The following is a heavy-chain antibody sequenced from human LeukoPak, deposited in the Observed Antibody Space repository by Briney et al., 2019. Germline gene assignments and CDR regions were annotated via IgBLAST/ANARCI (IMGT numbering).Heavy chain of an antibody. Sequence: PSETLSLTCTVSGGSISSYYWSWIRQPPGKGLEWIGYIYYSGSTNYNPSLKSRVTISVDTSKNQFSLKLSSVTAADTAVYYCARVIYYYDSSGYYYPYYFDYWGQGTLVTVSS. CDR3: ARVIYYYDSSGYYYPYYFDY. CDR1: GGSISSYY. V-gene: IGHV4-59*12. CDR2: IYYSGST. J-gene: IGHJ4*02. D-gene: IGHD3-22*01.